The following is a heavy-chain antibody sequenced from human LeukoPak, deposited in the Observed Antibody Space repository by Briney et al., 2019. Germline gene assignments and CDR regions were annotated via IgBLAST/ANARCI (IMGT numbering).Heavy chain of an antibody. V-gene: IGHV1-46*01. CDR3: ARAARRDTAMGD. CDR2: INPSGGST. CDR1: GYTFTTYY. Sequence: ASVKVSCKASGYTFTTYYVHWVRQAPGQGLEWMGIINPSGGSTSYAQKFQGRVTMTRDMSTSTVYMELSSLRSEDTAVYYCARAARRDTAMGDWGQGTLVTVSS. J-gene: IGHJ4*02. D-gene: IGHD5-18*01.